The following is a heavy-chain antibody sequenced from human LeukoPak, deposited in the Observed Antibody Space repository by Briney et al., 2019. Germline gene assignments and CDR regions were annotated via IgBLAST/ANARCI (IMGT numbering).Heavy chain of an antibody. D-gene: IGHD2-8*01. Sequence: ASVKVSCKASGYTFTSYYMHWVRQAPGQGLEWMGIINPSGGSTSYAQKFQGRVTMTRDMSTSTVYMELSSLRSEDTAVYYCARDGGDCTNGVCDWFDPWGQGTLVTVSS. CDR1: GYTFTSYY. CDR3: ARDGGDCTNGVCDWFDP. CDR2: INPSGGST. J-gene: IGHJ5*02. V-gene: IGHV1-46*01.